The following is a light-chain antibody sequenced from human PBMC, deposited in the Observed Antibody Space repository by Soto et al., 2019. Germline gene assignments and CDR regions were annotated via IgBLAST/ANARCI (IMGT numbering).Light chain of an antibody. V-gene: IGKV1-39*01. CDR3: QQSYSTPA. CDR1: QSIGTY. J-gene: IGKJ1*01. Sequence: DIQATHSPSSLSASVGDRVTITCRASQSIGTYLNWYHQKPGKAPQLLIYGASTLQSGVPSRFSARGSGTHFTLTINSLQPEDFGPYYCQQSYSTPAFGQGTKV. CDR2: GAS.